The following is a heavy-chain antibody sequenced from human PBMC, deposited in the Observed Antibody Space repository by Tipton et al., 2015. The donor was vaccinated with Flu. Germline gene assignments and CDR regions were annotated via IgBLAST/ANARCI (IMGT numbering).Heavy chain of an antibody. D-gene: IGHD6-6*01. CDR1: GFTFSNYE. V-gene: IGHV3-48*03. J-gene: IGHJ3*02. Sequence: SLRLSCAASGFTFSNYEMNWVRQAPGKGLEWISYISSSGSTMYYADSVKGRFTISRDNAKNSLYLQMNSLRVEDTAVFYCAREYSSSSGDAFDIWGQGTMVTVSS. CDR2: ISSSGSTM. CDR3: AREYSSSSGDAFDI.